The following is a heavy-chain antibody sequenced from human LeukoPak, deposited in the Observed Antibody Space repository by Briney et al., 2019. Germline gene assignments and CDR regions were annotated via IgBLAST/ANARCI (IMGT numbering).Heavy chain of an antibody. CDR1: GXSFSGYY. V-gene: IGHV4-34*01. J-gene: IGHJ4*02. D-gene: IGHD4-23*01. CDR3: ARGDYGGNLDY. Sequence: SETLSLTCAVYGXSFSGYYWSWIRQPPXXXXEWIGEINHSGSTNYNPSLKSRVTISVDTSKNQFSLKLSSVTAADTAVYYCARGDYGGNLDYWGQGTLVTVSS. CDR2: INHSGST.